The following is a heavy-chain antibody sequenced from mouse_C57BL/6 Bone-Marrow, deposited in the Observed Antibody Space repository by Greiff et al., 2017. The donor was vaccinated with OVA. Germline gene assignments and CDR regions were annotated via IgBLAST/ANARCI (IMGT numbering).Heavy chain of an antibody. Sequence: QVQLQQSGAELVKPGASVKISCKASGYAFSSYWMNWVKQRPGKGLEWIGQIYPGDGDTNYNGKFKGKATLTADKSSSTAYMQLSSLTSEDSAVYFCLYGYGSSPYYFDYWGQGTTLTVSS. CDR1: GYAFSSYW. CDR3: LYGYGSSPYYFDY. D-gene: IGHD1-1*01. J-gene: IGHJ2*01. V-gene: IGHV1-80*01. CDR2: IYPGDGDT.